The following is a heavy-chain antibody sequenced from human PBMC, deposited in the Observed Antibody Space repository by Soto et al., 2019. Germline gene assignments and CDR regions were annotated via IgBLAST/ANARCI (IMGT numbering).Heavy chain of an antibody. Sequence: GGSLRLSCVASGFSFRSYWMHWVRQAPGKGLAWVSRIKSDGSDTSYADSVKGRFTVSRDNAKNTLYLQMNSLRAEDTAIYYCATVLHWGQGALVTVSS. D-gene: IGHD3-16*01. V-gene: IGHV3-74*01. J-gene: IGHJ4*02. CDR3: ATVLH. CDR1: GFSFRSYW. CDR2: IKSDGSDT.